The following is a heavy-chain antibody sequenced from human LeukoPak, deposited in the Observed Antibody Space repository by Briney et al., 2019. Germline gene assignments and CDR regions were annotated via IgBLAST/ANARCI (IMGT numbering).Heavy chain of an antibody. V-gene: IGHV4-34*01. Sequence: SETLSLTCAVYGGSFTDYYWNWIRQPPGKGLGWIGEINHSGITNYNPSLKSRVTISADTSKNQFSLKLSSVTAADTAVYYCAIGYSSGLFDYWGQGTLVTVSS. CDR1: GGSFTDYY. D-gene: IGHD6-19*01. CDR2: INHSGIT. J-gene: IGHJ4*02. CDR3: AIGYSSGLFDY.